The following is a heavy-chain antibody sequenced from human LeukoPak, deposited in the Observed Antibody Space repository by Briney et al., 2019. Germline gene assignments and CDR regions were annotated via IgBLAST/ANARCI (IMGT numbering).Heavy chain of an antibody. D-gene: IGHD3-22*01. Sequence: PGGSLRLSCAASGFTFSSYGMHWVRQAPGKGLEWVAFIRYDGSNKYYADSVKGRFTISRDNSKNTLYLQMNSLRAEDTAVYYCAKDPRGWVYYYDSSGPNWFDPWGQGTLVTVSS. J-gene: IGHJ5*02. V-gene: IGHV3-30*02. CDR1: GFTFSSYG. CDR3: AKDPRGWVYYYDSSGPNWFDP. CDR2: IRYDGSNK.